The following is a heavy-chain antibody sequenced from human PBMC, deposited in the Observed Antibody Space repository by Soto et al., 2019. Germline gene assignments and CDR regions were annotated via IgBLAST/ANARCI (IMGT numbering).Heavy chain of an antibody. V-gene: IGHV3-23*01. D-gene: IGHD3-10*01. Sequence: EVQLLESGGGLVQPGGSLRLSCAASGFTFSSYAMSWVRQAPGKGLEWVSAISGSGGSTYYADSVKGRFTISRDNSKNTLYLQTNSLRAEDTAVYYCAKDHGIYYGSGTYWGQGTLVTVSS. CDR3: AKDHGIYYGSGTY. CDR1: GFTFSSYA. J-gene: IGHJ4*02. CDR2: ISGSGGST.